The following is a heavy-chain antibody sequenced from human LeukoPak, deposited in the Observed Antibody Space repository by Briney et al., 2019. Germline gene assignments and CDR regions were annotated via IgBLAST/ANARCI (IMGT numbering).Heavy chain of an antibody. CDR1: GFTSSDPY. CDR2: TRNKANSYTT. CDR3: ARELITYYYGSGSLPRKSYYYYGMDV. D-gene: IGHD3-10*01. J-gene: IGHJ6*02. V-gene: IGHV3-72*01. Sequence: PGGSLRHSCAASGFTSSDPYMDWVRQAPGKGVEWVGRTRNKANSYTTESAAAVEGRFTNSRDESRNSLYLQKNSLKTEDTAVYYCARELITYYYGSGSLPRKSYYYYGMDVWGQGTTVTVSS.